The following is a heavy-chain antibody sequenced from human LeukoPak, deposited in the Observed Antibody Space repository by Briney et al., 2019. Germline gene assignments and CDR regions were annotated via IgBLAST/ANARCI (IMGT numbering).Heavy chain of an antibody. CDR1: GFTFSSYW. Sequence: GGSLRLSCAASGFTFSSYWMFWVRQAPGKGLVWVSRIHSDGSSTAYADSVKGRFTISRDSAKNTLYLQMNTLRGEDTAVYYCAIRRGYTFGDDFWGQGTLVTVSS. V-gene: IGHV3-74*03. J-gene: IGHJ4*02. CDR2: IHSDGSST. CDR3: AIRRGYTFGDDF. D-gene: IGHD5-18*01.